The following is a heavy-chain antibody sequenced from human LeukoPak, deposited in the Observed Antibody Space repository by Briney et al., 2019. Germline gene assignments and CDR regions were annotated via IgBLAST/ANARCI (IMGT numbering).Heavy chain of an antibody. CDR3: ARDRGSGWFFAS. Sequence: PSETLSLTCTVSGGSISSYYWIWIRQPAGKGLEWIGRIYTRGSTNYNPSLKSRVTMSIDKSKNQFSLKLSSVTAADTAVYYCARDRGSGWFFASWGKGTLVTVSS. CDR2: IYTRGST. J-gene: IGHJ4*02. V-gene: IGHV4-4*07. D-gene: IGHD6-19*01. CDR1: GGSISSYY.